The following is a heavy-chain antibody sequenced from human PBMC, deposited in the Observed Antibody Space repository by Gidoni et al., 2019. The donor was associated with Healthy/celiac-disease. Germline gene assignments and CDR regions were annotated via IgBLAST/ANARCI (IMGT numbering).Heavy chain of an antibody. V-gene: IGHV3-66*01. Sequence: EVQLVASGGGLVQPGGSLRLSCAASGFTVSSNYMSWVRQAPGKGLEWVSVIYSGGSTYYADSVKGRFTISRDNSKNTLYLQMNSLRAEDTAVYYCARARGFGELFGYFDYWGQGTLVTVSS. J-gene: IGHJ4*02. D-gene: IGHD3-10*01. CDR3: ARARGFGELFGYFDY. CDR1: GFTVSSNY. CDR2: IYSGGST.